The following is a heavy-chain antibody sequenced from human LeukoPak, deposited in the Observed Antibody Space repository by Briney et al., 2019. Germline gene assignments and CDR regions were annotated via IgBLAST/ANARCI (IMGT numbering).Heavy chain of an antibody. CDR2: IYSGGST. D-gene: IGHD6-13*01. V-gene: IGHV3-66*01. CDR1: GFTVSSNY. J-gene: IGHJ6*02. CDR3: ARDWIFPNSSSWPTYYYYYGMDV. Sequence: GESLRLSCAASGFTVSSNYMSWVRQAPGKGLEWVSVIYSGGSTDYADSVKGRFTISRDNSKNTLYLQMNSLRAEDTAVYYCARDWIFPNSSSWPTYYYYYGMDVWGQGTTVTVSS.